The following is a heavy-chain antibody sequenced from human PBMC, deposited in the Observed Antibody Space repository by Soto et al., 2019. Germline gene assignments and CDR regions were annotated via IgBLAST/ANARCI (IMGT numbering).Heavy chain of an antibody. V-gene: IGHV1-69*13. D-gene: IGHD2-15*01. CDR3: ASGYCSGGSCYSFDY. CDR2: IIPILVTA. Sequence: SVKVSCKASGCTFSIYAISWVRQAPGQGLEWMGGIIPILVTANYAQKVQGRVTITADESTSTAYMELSSLRSEDTAVYYCASGYCSGGSCYSFDYWGQGTLDTVSS. J-gene: IGHJ4*02. CDR1: GCTFSIYA.